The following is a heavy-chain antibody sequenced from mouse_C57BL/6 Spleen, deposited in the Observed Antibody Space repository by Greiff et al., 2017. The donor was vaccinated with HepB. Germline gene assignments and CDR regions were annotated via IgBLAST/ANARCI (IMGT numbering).Heavy chain of an antibody. V-gene: IGHV14-1*01. CDR1: GFNIKDYY. Sequence: VQLQQSGAELVRPGASVKLSCTASGFNIKDYYMHWVKQRPERGLGWIGRIDPEDGDTEYAPKFQGKATMTADTSSNTAYLQLSSLTSEDTAVYYCTTFFYYYGSHWYFDVWGTGTTVTVSS. J-gene: IGHJ1*03. CDR3: TTFFYYYGSHWYFDV. D-gene: IGHD1-1*01. CDR2: IDPEDGDT.